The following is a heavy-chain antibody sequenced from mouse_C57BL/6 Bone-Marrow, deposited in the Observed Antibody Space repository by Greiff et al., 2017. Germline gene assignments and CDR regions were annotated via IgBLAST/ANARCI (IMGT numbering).Heavy chain of an antibody. Sequence: EVQLQQSGPELVKPGASVKISCKASGYLFTDYYMNWVKQSHGKSLEWIGDINPNNGGTSYNQKFKGKATLTVDKSSSTAYMELRSLTSEDAAVYYCGLLWHYYAMDYWGQGTAVTVSA. CDR3: GLLWHYYAMDY. V-gene: IGHV1-26*01. CDR1: GYLFTDYY. D-gene: IGHD2-1*01. J-gene: IGHJ4*01. CDR2: INPNNGGT.